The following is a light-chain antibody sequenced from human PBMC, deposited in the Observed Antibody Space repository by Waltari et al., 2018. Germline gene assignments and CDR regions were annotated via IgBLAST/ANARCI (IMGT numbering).Light chain of an antibody. CDR2: DVS. CDR1: SSDVGIYNY. J-gene: IGLJ3*02. V-gene: IGLV2-14*03. Sequence: QSALTQPASVSGSPGQSIAISCTGTSSDVGIYNYVAWYQQHPGKAPKVIIHDVSNRPSGVSNRFSGSKSGITASLTISGLQAEDEAYYYCSSYTSSSTWVFGGGTKLTVL. CDR3: SSYTSSSTWV.